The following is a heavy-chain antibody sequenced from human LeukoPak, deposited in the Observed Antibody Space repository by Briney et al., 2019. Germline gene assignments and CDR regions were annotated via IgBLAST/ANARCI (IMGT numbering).Heavy chain of an antibody. V-gene: IGHV1-18*01. CDR2: INTYTGDT. Sequence: ASVKVSCKASGYTFTSYAVTWVRQGPGQGLERVGWINTYTGDTKHAQNLHDRVPVTTDTSTSTAYLELSSLRSDHTALYYCARSVSWLYMDVWGTGTTVTVSS. CDR1: GYTFTSYA. D-gene: IGHD1-26*01. CDR3: ARSVSWLYMDV. J-gene: IGHJ6*03.